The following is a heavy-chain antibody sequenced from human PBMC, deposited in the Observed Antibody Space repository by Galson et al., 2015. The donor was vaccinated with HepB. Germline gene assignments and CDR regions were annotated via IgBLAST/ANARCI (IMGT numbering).Heavy chain of an antibody. V-gene: IGHV4-31*03. CDR1: GGSISSGGYY. CDR3: AIPSFIAARPFYYYGMDV. J-gene: IGHJ6*02. Sequence: TLSLTCTVSGGSISSGGYYWSWIRQHPGKGLEWIGYIYYSGSTYYNPSLKSRVTISVDTSKNQFSLKLSSVTTADTAVYYCAIPSFIAARPFYYYGMDVWGQGTTVTVSS. D-gene: IGHD6-6*01. CDR2: IYYSGST.